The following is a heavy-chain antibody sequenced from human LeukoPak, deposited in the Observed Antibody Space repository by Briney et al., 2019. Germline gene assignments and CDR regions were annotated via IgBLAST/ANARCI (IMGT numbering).Heavy chain of an antibody. CDR2: IRSGGSHQ. V-gene: IGHV3-33*08. CDR1: GFTFASYG. D-gene: IGHD2/OR15-2a*01. Sequence: GGSLRLSCAASGFTFASYGMSWVRQAPGKGLEWVAFIRSGGSHQFYADSVRGRFTISRDNPKNTLYLQMNSLRGEDTAVYFCARDSGTWFYLQDWGQGTLVTVSS. CDR3: ARDSGTWFYLQD. J-gene: IGHJ1*01.